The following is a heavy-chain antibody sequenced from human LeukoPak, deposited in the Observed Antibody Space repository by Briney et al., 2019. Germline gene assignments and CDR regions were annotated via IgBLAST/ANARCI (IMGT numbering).Heavy chain of an antibody. CDR1: GFTFSSYW. Sequence: GGSLRLSCAASGFTFSSYWMSWVRQAPGKGLEWVANIKQDGSEKYYVDSVKGRFTISRDNAKNSLYLQMNSLRAEDTAVYYCARDDYDFWSGYQRYFDYWGQGTLDTVSS. V-gene: IGHV3-7*01. CDR2: IKQDGSEK. J-gene: IGHJ4*02. D-gene: IGHD3-3*01. CDR3: ARDDYDFWSGYQRYFDY.